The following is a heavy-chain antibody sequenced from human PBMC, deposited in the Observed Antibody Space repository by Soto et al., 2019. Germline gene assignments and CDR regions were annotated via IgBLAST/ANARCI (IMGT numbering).Heavy chain of an antibody. J-gene: IGHJ4*02. CDR1: GYTFTSYY. D-gene: IGHD1-26*01. V-gene: IGHV1-46*01. CDR2: INGGNGST. CDR3: ARDDSGFSGSHYIDYFNY. Sequence: ASVKVSCKASGYTFTSYYMHWVRQAPGQGLEWMGLINGGNGSTYYSQNFQGRVTFTRDTSTGTVYMQLSSLTSGDTAVYYCARDDSGFSGSHYIDYFNYWGQGALVTSPQ.